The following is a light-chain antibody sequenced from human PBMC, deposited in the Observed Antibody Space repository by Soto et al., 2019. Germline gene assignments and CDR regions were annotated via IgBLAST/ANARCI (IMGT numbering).Light chain of an antibody. CDR3: QHYVNSPLT. J-gene: IGKJ1*01. Sequence: EIVLTQSPGTLSSSPGERATLSCRASQSVSSNYLAWYQQKPGQAPKLLIYGASIRATGVPDRFSGSGSGTDFSLTINRLEPEDFAVYFCQHYVNSPLTFGQGTKVEVK. CDR2: GAS. V-gene: IGKV3-20*01. CDR1: QSVSSNY.